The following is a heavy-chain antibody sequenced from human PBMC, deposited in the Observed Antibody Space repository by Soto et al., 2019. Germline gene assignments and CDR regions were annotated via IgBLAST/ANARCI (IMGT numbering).Heavy chain of an antibody. Sequence: PRGALKISCKAFGYRFSNQLFRLVRQMPGKGPEWMAIILPGDSDTRYNPSFQGQVIISADNSISTAYLQWSSLKASDTAMYYCARQGSDQAFDYWGQGTLVTVSS. CDR1: GYRFSNQL. J-gene: IGHJ4*02. CDR3: ARQGSDQAFDY. D-gene: IGHD2-21*02. V-gene: IGHV5-51*01. CDR2: ILPGDSDT.